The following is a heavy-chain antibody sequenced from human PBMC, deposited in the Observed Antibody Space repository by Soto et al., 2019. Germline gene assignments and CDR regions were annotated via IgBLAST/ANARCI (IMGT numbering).Heavy chain of an antibody. CDR3: ARGEYYYASSGYYRFAQ. Sequence: PGGSLRLSCAASGFTLSNFAMSWVRQAPGKGLEWVAVISDRGGSTDYAASVKGRFTISRDNSNNTVYLQMNNLRAEDTAVYYCARGEYYYASSGYYRFAQWGQGTLVTVSS. CDR2: ISDRGGST. D-gene: IGHD3-22*01. CDR1: GFTLSNFA. J-gene: IGHJ4*02. V-gene: IGHV3-23*01.